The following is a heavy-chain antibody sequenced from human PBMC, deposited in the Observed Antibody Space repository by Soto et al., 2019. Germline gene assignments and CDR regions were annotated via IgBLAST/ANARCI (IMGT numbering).Heavy chain of an antibody. CDR2: ISAYNGNT. J-gene: IGHJ4*02. D-gene: IGHD2-2*01. CDR3: ARDEPGCSSTSCYGHDDY. CDR1: GYTFTSYG. Sequence: ASVKVSCKASGYTFTSYGISWVRQAPGQGLEWMGWISAYNGNTNYAQKLQGRVTMTTDTSTSTAYMELRSLRSDDTAVYYCARDEPGCSSTSCYGHDDYWGQGTLVTVSS. V-gene: IGHV1-18*01.